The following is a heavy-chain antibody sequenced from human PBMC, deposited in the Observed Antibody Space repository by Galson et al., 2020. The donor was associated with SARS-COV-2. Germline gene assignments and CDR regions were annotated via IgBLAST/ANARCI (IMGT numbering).Heavy chain of an antibody. CDR2: MNPNSGNT. J-gene: IGHJ6*03. V-gene: IGHV1-8*01. CDR1: GYTFTSYD. CDR3: ARGLGVLRYFDWTYYYYYMDV. Sequence: ASVKVSCKASGYTFTSYDINWVRQATGQGLEWMGWMNPNSGNTGYAQKFQGRVTMTRNTSISTAYMELSSLRSEDTAVYYCARGLGVLRYFDWTYYYYYMDVWGKGTTVTVSS. D-gene: IGHD3-9*01.